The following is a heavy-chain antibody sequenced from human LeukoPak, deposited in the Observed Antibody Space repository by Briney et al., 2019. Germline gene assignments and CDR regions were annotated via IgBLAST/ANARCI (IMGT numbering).Heavy chain of an antibody. CDR1: GGSISSYY. CDR2: LYHSGTT. CDR3: ARLGYNDYVARYFYL. D-gene: IGHD5-24*01. J-gene: IGHJ2*01. V-gene: IGHV4-59*08. Sequence: PSETLSLTCTVSGGSISSYYWSWIRQPPGKGLEWIGYLYHSGTTNYNPSLKSRVTISVDTSKNEFSLKLTSVTAADTAVYYCARLGYNDYVARYFYLWGRGTLVTVSS.